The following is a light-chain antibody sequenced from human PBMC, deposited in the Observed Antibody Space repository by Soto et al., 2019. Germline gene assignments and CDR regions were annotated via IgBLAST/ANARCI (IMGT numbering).Light chain of an antibody. CDR3: QHYNSYSEA. J-gene: IGKJ1*01. Sequence: DIQMTQSPSTLSASVGDRFTITCLAIQSISSWLAWYQQKPGKAPKLLIYAASSLQSGVPSRFRGSGSGTEFTLTISSLQPDDFETYYCQHYNSYSEAFGQGTKVDIK. CDR1: QSISSW. V-gene: IGKV1-5*01. CDR2: AAS.